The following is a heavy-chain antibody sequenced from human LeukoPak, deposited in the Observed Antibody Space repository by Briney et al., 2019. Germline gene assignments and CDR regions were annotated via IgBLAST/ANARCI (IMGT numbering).Heavy chain of an antibody. D-gene: IGHD3-22*01. Sequence: SETLSLTCTVSGGSISSGGYYWSWIRQHPGKGLEWIGYIYYSGSTYYNPSLKSRVTISVDTSKNQFSLKLISVTAADTAVYYCVGTNYYDSSGFDYWGQGTLVTVSS. CDR3: VGTNYYDSSGFDY. J-gene: IGHJ4*02. CDR1: GGSISSGGYY. V-gene: IGHV4-31*03. CDR2: IYYSGST.